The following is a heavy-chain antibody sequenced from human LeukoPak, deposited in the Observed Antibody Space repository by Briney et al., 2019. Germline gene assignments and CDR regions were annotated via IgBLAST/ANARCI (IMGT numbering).Heavy chain of an antibody. D-gene: IGHD6-19*01. CDR3: AKTTTGYSSGRYPGWPADS. V-gene: IGHV3-23*01. J-gene: IGHJ4*02. CDR1: GFTFNTYA. Sequence: GGSLRLSCAASGFTFNTYAMYWVRQAPGKGLEWVSGIFGNGGSAHYADSVKGRITISRDNSKNTVYLQMNSLRAEDTAVYYCAKTTTGYSSGRYPGWPADSWGQGALVTVSS. CDR2: IFGNGGSA.